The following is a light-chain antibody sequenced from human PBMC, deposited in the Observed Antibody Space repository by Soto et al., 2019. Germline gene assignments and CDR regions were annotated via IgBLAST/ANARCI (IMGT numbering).Light chain of an antibody. CDR2: EVT. CDR3: SSYTTAYTQV. CDR1: SSDVGYYNY. J-gene: IGLJ3*02. Sequence: QSALTQPASVSGSLGQSITISCTGTSSDVGYYNYVSWYQHHPGKVPKLMIYEVTNRPSGVSNRFSGSKSGNTASLTISGLQAEDEGDYYCSSYTTAYTQVFGGGTQLTVL. V-gene: IGLV2-14*01.